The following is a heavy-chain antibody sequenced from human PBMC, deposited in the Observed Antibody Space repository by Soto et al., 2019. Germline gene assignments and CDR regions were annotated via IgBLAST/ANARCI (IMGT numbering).Heavy chain of an antibody. V-gene: IGHV4-30-2*01. CDR3: ARGWWEREGYLMDV. D-gene: IGHD1-26*01. J-gene: IGHJ6*02. CDR2: IYHSGST. CDR1: GGSISSGGYS. Sequence: SETLSLTCAVSGGSISSGGYSWSWIRQPSGKGLEWIGYIYHSGSTYYNPSLKSRVTISVDRSKNQFSLKLSSVTAADTAVYYCARGWWEREGYLMDVWGQGTTVTVSS.